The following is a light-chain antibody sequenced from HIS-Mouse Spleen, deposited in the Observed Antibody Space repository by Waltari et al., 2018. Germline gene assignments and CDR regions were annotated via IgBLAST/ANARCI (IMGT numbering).Light chain of an antibody. CDR1: QGVSSN. CDR2: GAS. CDR3: QQYNNWPPKYT. Sequence: EIVMTQSPATLSVSPGERATLSCRAGQGVSSNLAWYQQKPGQAPRLLIYGASTRATGIPARFSGSGSGTEFTLTISSMQSEDFAVYYCQQYNNWPPKYTFGQGTKLEIK. V-gene: IGKV3-15*01. J-gene: IGKJ2*01.